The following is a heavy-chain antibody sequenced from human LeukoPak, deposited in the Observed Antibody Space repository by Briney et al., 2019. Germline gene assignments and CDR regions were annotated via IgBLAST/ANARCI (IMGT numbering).Heavy chain of an antibody. CDR3: ARDFFRGATNWFDP. D-gene: IGHD2/OR15-2a*01. V-gene: IGHV3-21*01. CDR2: ISSSSSYI. Sequence: GGSLRLFCAASGFTFSSYSMNWVRQAPGKGLEWVSSISSSSSYIYYADSVKGRFTISRDNAKNSLYLQMNSLRAEDTAVYYCARDFFRGATNWFDPWGQGTLVTVSS. CDR1: GFTFSSYS. J-gene: IGHJ5*02.